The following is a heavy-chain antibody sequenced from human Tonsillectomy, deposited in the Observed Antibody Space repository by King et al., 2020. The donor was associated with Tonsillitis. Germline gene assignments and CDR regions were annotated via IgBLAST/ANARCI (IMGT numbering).Heavy chain of an antibody. CDR3: ARQGDNWTGSRYYYYIDV. Sequence: VQLVESGGGLVQPGGSLRLSCVVSGFTFSGYWMHWVRQAPGKGLVWVSRINSDGRSTSYADSVKGRFTISRDNAKNTLYLQMNSLRDEDTAVYYCARQGDNWTGSRYYYYIDVWGKGTTVTVSS. CDR2: INSDGRST. J-gene: IGHJ6*03. CDR1: GFTFSGYW. V-gene: IGHV3-74*01. D-gene: IGHD1-1*01.